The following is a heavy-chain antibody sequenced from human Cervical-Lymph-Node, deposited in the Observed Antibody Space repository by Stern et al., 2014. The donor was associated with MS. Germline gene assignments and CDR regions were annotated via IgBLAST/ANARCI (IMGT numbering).Heavy chain of an antibody. D-gene: IGHD3/OR15-3a*01. Sequence: QVQLVQSGAEVKEPGASVTVSCKASGYTFTNYGVHWVRQAPGQGLEWMGWINAGNGDTKYSQRFQDRVIFSTDTSANTAYMAMITLRSEDTAVYYCARLWTMRVYGMDVWGQGTTVTVSS. J-gene: IGHJ6*02. CDR1: GYTFTNYG. CDR3: ARLWTMRVYGMDV. CDR2: INAGNGDT. V-gene: IGHV1-3*01.